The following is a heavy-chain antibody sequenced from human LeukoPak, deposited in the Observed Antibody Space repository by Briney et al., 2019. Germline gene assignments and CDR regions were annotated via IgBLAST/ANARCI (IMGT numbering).Heavy chain of an antibody. V-gene: IGHV1-2*02. J-gene: IGHJ3*02. CDR2: INPNSGGT. Sequence: ASVKVSCKASGYTFTGHHMYWVRQAPGQGLEWMGWINPNSGGTNFVQKFQGRVTMTRDTSISTAYMELSSLRSDDTAVYYCALSTVATEALDIWGQGTMVTVSS. CDR3: ALSTVATEALDI. CDR1: GYTFTGHH. D-gene: IGHD4-17*01.